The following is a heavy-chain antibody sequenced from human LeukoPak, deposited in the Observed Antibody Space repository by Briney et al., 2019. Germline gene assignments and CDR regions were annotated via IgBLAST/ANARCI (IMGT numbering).Heavy chain of an antibody. Sequence: GESLQISCQGSGYRFRDYWIGWVRQMAGKGPELMGIIFPADSDTRYSPSFQGQVTISADKSMNTAYLHWSSLRASDTAMYYCARRLYGDYVFDFWGQGTLVTVSS. CDR3: ARRLYGDYVFDF. CDR2: IFPADSDT. V-gene: IGHV5-51*01. J-gene: IGHJ4*02. D-gene: IGHD4-17*01. CDR1: GYRFRDYW.